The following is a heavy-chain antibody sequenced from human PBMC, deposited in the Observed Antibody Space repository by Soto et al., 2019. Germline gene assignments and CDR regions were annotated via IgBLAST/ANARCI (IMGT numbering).Heavy chain of an antibody. CDR1: GYTVTSYY. Sequence: GASVKVSCEASGYTVTSYYIHWVRQAPGQGPEWMGIINPNGGSTSYAQKFQGRVTMTRDTSTSTVYMELSSLSSGDTAVYYCSRCYGEFTYYYQGMDAWGQGTTVTVCS. V-gene: IGHV1-46*01. CDR2: INPNGGST. D-gene: IGHD4-17*01. J-gene: IGHJ6*01. CDR3: SRCYGEFTYYYQGMDA.